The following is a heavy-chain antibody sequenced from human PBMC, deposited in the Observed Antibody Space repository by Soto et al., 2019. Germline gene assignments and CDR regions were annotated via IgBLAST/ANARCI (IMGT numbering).Heavy chain of an antibody. CDR1: GFTFSSYG. CDR3: AKDAHYRDDSSGHYFDY. CDR2: ISYDGSNK. V-gene: IGHV3-30*18. Sequence: GGSLRLSCAASGFTFSSYGMHWVRQAPGKGLEWVAVISYDGSNKYYADSVKGRFTISRDNSKNTLYLQMNSLRAEDTAVYYCAKDAHYRDDSSGHYFDYWGQGTLVTVSS. J-gene: IGHJ4*02. D-gene: IGHD6-19*01.